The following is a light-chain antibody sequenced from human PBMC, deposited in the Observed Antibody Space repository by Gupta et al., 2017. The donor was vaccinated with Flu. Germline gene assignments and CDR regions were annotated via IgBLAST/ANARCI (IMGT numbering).Light chain of an antibody. J-gene: IGKJ1*01. CDR2: AAS. V-gene: IGKV1-39*01. Sequence: DIQMTQSPSSLSASVGDRVTITCRASQNINNFLNWYQQKPGKAPNLLIYAASSLQSGVPSRFSGSGSGTDFTLTISSLQPEDFATYYCQHSYSNSQWTFGQGTKVEVK. CDR3: QHSYSNSQWT. CDR1: QNINNF.